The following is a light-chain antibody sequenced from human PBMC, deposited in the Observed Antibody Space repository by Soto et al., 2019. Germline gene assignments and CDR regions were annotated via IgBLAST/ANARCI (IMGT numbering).Light chain of an antibody. Sequence: QSALTQPRSVSGSPGQSVTISCTGTSSDVGGYNYVSWFQQHPGKAPKLLIYDVTKRPSGVPDRFSGSKSGNTASLTISGLQAEDEADYYCCSYAGTSALGVFGGGTKLTVL. J-gene: IGLJ2*01. CDR1: SSDVGGYNY. CDR3: CSYAGTSALGV. V-gene: IGLV2-11*01. CDR2: DVT.